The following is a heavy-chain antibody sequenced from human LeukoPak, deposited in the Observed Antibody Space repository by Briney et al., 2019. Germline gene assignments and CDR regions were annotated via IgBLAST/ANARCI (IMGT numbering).Heavy chain of an antibody. J-gene: IGHJ4*01. V-gene: IGHV4-39*01. CDR2: IYYSGST. CDR3: AKQAFDLSANLNPYFDY. Sequence: SETLSLTCTVSGGSVSDTGYFWGSIRQPPGKGLDWIASIYYSGSTYYNASLKSRITISVDTSKNQLSLKLGSVTAADTAFYSWAKQAFDLSANLNPYFDYWGQGALGTGSS. CDR1: GGSVSDTGYF. D-gene: IGHD3-9*01.